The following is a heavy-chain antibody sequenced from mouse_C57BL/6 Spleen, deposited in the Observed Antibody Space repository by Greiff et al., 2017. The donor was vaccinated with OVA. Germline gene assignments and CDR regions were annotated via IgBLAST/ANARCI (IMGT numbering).Heavy chain of an antibody. CDR3: ARGAIYYGNRNAMDY. V-gene: IGHV1-54*01. CDR1: GYAFTNYL. D-gene: IGHD2-1*01. J-gene: IGHJ4*01. CDR2: INPGSGGT. Sequence: QVQLQQSGAELVRPGTSVKVSCKASGYAFTNYLIEWVKQRPGQGLEWIGVINPGSGGTNYNEKFKGKATLTADKSSSTAYMQLSSLTSEDSAVYFCARGAIYYGNRNAMDYWGQGTSVTVSS.